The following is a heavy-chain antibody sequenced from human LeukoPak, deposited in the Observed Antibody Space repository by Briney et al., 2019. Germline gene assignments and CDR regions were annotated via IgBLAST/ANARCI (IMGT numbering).Heavy chain of an antibody. CDR2: ISRASESI. V-gene: IGHV3-21*01. J-gene: IGHJ5*02. Sequence: PGGSLRLSCAASGFTFNAHSMGWVRQAPGKGLEWVSLISRASESIFYADSVKGRFTISRDNAKNSLYLQMNGLRAEDTAAYYCMRGATDTTRWFDPWGQGTLVTVSS. CDR3: MRGATDTTRWFDP. D-gene: IGHD1-7*01. CDR1: GFTFNAHS.